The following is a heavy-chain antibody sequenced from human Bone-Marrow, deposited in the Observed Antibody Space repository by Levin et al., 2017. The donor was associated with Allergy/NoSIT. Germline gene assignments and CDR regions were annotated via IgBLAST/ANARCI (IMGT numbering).Heavy chain of an antibody. Sequence: GGSLRLSCKASGGTFSSYAISWVRQAPGQGLEWMGGIIPIFGTANYAQKFQGRVTITADESTSTAYMELSSLRAEDTAVYYCARGDRFGVTHFDYWGQGTLVTVSS. D-gene: IGHD3-10*01. J-gene: IGHJ4*02. V-gene: IGHV1-69*01. CDR2: IIPIFGTA. CDR1: GGTFSSYA. CDR3: ARGDRFGVTHFDY.